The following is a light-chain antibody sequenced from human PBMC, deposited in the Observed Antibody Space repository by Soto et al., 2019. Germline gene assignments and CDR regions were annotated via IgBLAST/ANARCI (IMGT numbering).Light chain of an antibody. Sequence: EIVLRQSPGTLSLSPGXXXXXXXXARQGVSSGYLAWYQQNPGQAPRLLIYGASSRATGIPDRFSGSGFGTDFTLTISRLEPEDFAVYYCQQYGSSPLTFGGGTKVDI. V-gene: IGKV3-20*01. CDR2: GAS. CDR3: QQYGSSPLT. J-gene: IGKJ4*01. CDR1: QGVSSGY.